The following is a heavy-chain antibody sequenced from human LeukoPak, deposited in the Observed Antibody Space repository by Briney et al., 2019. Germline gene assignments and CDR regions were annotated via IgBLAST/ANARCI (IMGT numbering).Heavy chain of an antibody. CDR3: TRPPLNSEDPYFDY. J-gene: IGHJ4*02. CDR1: GFTFSGSA. D-gene: IGHD1/OR15-1a*01. V-gene: IGHV3-73*01. Sequence: GGSLRLSCAASGFTFSGSAMHWVRQASGKGLEWVGRIRSKANSYATAYAASVKGRFTISRDDSKNTAYLQMNSLKTEDTAVYYCTRPPLNSEDPYFDYWGQGTLVTVSS. CDR2: IRSKANSYAT.